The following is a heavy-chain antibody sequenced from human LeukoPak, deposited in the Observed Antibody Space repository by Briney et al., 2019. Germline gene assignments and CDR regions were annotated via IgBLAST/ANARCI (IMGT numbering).Heavy chain of an antibody. Sequence: PSETLSLTCTVSGGSISNGDHYWSWIRQPPGKGLEWIGYIYYSGSTNYNPSLKSRVTISVDTSKNQFSLKLSSVTAADTAVYYCARGVDYLTYYYDSSGYYLDYWGQGTLVTVSS. CDR2: IYYSGST. D-gene: IGHD3-22*01. CDR3: ARGVDYLTYYYDSSGYYLDY. V-gene: IGHV4-61*08. CDR1: GGSISNGDHY. J-gene: IGHJ4*02.